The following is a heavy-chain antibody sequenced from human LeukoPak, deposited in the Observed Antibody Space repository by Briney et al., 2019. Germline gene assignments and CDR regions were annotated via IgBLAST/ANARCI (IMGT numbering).Heavy chain of an antibody. J-gene: IGHJ6*03. Sequence: GGSLRLSCAASGFTFSSYAMSWVRQAPGKGLEWVSAISGSGGSTYYADSVKGRFTISRDNSKNTLYLQMNSLRAEDTAVYYCARVYYGSGSHYYYYMDVWGKGTTVTVSS. CDR1: GFTFSSYA. D-gene: IGHD3-10*01. V-gene: IGHV3-23*01. CDR3: ARVYYGSGSHYYYYMDV. CDR2: ISGSGGST.